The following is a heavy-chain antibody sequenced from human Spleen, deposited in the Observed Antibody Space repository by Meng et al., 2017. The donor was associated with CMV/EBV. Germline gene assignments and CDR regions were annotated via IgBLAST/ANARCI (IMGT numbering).Heavy chain of an antibody. CDR2: ISTYNVDR. CDR3: ARSYGSGTYYDHYFDY. V-gene: IGHV1-18*01. J-gene: IGHJ4*02. CDR1: GDTFTSYG. Sequence: SGDTFTSYGITWVRQAPGQGLEWMGWISTYNVDRNYAQKFQGRVSMTTDTSTSTAYMELRSLRSDDTAVYYCARSYGSGTYYDHYFDYWGQGTLVTVSS. D-gene: IGHD3-10*01.